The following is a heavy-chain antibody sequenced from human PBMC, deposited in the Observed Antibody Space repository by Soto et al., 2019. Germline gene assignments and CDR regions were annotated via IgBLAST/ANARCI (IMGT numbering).Heavy chain of an antibody. CDR1: GFTFSSHW. CDR2: IRQDGSDK. CDR3: VSYCSGESCYPDYYYYYLDV. J-gene: IGHJ6*03. D-gene: IGHD2-15*01. V-gene: IGHV3-7*01. Sequence: GGSLRLSCAASGFTFSSHWMSWVRQAPGKGLEWVATIRQDGSDKYYMDSVKGRFTISRDNVRNSLYLQMHSLRVEDTAVYFCVSYCSGESCYPDYYYYYLDVWGKGTTVTVSS.